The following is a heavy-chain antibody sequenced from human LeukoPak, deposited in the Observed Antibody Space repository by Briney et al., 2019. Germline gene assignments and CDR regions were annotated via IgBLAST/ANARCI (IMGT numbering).Heavy chain of an antibody. CDR3: AREDSRSSYRDY. Sequence: PGGSLRLSCAASGFTFSIYWMHWVRQAPGKGLVWVSRINSDATNTSYADSVKGRLTISRDNAKNTLYLQMNSLRGEDTAVYYCAREDSRSSYRDYWGQGTLVTVSS. V-gene: IGHV3-74*01. D-gene: IGHD6-13*01. CDR2: INSDATNT. CDR1: GFTFSIYW. J-gene: IGHJ4*02.